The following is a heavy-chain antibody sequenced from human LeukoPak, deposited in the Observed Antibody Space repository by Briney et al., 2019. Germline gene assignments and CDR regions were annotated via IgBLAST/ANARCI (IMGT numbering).Heavy chain of an antibody. CDR2: ISAYNGNT. D-gene: IGHD3-22*01. J-gene: IGHJ4*02. CDR3: ARAAPLWESSGYYPYYFDY. Sequence: ASVKVSCKASGYTFTSYGISWVRQAPGQGLEWMGWISAYNGNTNYAQKLQGRVTMTTDTSTSTAYMELRSLRSDDTAVYYCARAAPLWESSGYYPYYFDYWGQGTLVTVSS. V-gene: IGHV1-18*01. CDR1: GYTFTSYG.